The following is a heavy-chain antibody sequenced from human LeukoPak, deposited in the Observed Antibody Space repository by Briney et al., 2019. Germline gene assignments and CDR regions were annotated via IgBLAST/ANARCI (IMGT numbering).Heavy chain of an antibody. CDR1: GGSFSGYY. CDR3: ARVYSSGPFDAFDI. V-gene: IGHV4-34*01. Sequence: SETLSLTCVVYGGSFSGYYWSWIRQPPGKGLEWIGEINHSGSTNYNPSLKSRVTISIDTSKNQFSLKLSSVTAADTAVYYCARVYSSGPFDAFDIWGQGTMVTVSS. D-gene: IGHD6-19*01. CDR2: INHSGST. J-gene: IGHJ3*02.